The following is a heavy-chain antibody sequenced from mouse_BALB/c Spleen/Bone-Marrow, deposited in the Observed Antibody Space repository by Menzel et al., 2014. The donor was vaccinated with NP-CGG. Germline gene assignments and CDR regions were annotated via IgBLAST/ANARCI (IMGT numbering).Heavy chain of an antibody. J-gene: IGHJ3*01. CDR3: TRSNGNWFAY. CDR2: INPSNGGT. V-gene: IGHV1S81*02. D-gene: IGHD2-1*01. Sequence: VKLMESGAELVKPGASVKLSCKASGYTFTSYYIYWVKQRPGQGLEWIGEINPSNGGTNFNEKFKSKATLTVDKSSSTAHMQLSSLTSEDSAVYYCTRSNGNWFAYWGQGTLVTVSA. CDR1: GYTFTSYY.